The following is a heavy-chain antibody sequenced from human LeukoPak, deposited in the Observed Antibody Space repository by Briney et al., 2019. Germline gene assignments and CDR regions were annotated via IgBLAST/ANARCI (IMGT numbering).Heavy chain of an antibody. CDR1: GFTFSSYA. CDR2: ISGSGGST. Sequence: PGGSLRLSCAASGFTFSSYAMSWVRQAPGKGLEWVSAISGSGGSTYYADSVKGRFTISRDNSKNTLYLQMNSLRAEDTAVYYCANYWSGYSAYCYYGMDVWGQGTTVTVSS. J-gene: IGHJ6*02. CDR3: ANYWSGYSAYCYYGMDV. V-gene: IGHV3-23*01. D-gene: IGHD3-3*01.